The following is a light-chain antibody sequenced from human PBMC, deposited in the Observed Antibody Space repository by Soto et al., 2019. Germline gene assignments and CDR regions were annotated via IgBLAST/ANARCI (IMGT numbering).Light chain of an antibody. Sequence: QSALTQPPSVSGSPGQSVTISCTGTSSDVGRYDRVSWYQQPPGTAPKLMVYDVSNRPSGVPDRFSGSKSGNTASLTISGLPGEDEAYYYRRLYTRSDPHVLGTGTKLTVL. CDR3: RLYTRSDPHV. J-gene: IGLJ1*01. V-gene: IGLV2-18*01. CDR1: SSDVGRYDR. CDR2: DVS.